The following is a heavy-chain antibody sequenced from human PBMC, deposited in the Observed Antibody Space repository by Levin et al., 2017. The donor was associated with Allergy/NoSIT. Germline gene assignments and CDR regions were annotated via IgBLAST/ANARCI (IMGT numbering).Heavy chain of an antibody. Sequence: GESLKISCAASGFTFSSYAMSWVRQAPGKGLEWVSAISGSGGSTYYADSVKGRFTISRDNSKNTLYLQMNSLRAEDTAVYYCAKNEAYYYDSSASFQHWGQGTLVTVSS. J-gene: IGHJ1*01. CDR2: ISGSGGST. D-gene: IGHD3-22*01. CDR1: GFTFSSYA. V-gene: IGHV3-23*01. CDR3: AKNEAYYYDSSASFQH.